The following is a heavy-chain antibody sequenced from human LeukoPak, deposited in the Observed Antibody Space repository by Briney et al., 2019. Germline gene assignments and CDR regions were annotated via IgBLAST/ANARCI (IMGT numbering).Heavy chain of an antibody. D-gene: IGHD3-10*01. CDR1: GYSFTSYW. CDR2: SDPSDSYT. V-gene: IGHV5-10-1*01. CDR3: AGPYYYGSGFYGMDV. Sequence: GESLRISCKGSGYSFTSYWISWVRQMPGKGLEWMGRSDPSDSYTNYSPSFQGHVTISADKSISTAYLQWSSLKASDTAMYYCAGPYYYGSGFYGMDVWGQGTTVTVSS. J-gene: IGHJ6*02.